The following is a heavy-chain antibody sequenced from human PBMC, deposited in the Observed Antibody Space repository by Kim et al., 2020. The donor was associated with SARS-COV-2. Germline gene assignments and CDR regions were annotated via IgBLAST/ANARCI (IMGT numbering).Heavy chain of an antibody. J-gene: IGHJ3*02. Sequence: AQKFQGRATITADESTSTAYMELSSLRSEDTAVYYCARSIAVAILGAFDIWGQGTMVTVSS. V-gene: IGHV1-69*01. CDR3: ARSIAVAILGAFDI. D-gene: IGHD6-19*01.